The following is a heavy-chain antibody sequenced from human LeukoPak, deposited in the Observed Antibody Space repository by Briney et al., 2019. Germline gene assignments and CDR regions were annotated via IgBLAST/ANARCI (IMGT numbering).Heavy chain of an antibody. CDR3: ARASLNTGGYFDY. CDR2: INPSGGST. Sequence: ASVKVSCKASGYTFTSYYMHWVRQAPGQGLEWIGIINPSGGSTSYAQKFQGRVTMTRDTSTSTAYMELSSLRSEDTAVYYCARASLNTGGYFDYWGQGTLVTVSS. D-gene: IGHD7-27*01. J-gene: IGHJ4*02. CDR1: GYTFTSYY. V-gene: IGHV1-46*03.